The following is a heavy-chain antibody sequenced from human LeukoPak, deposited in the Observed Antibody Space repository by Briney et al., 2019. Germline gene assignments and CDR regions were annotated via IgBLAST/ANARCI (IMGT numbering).Heavy chain of an antibody. V-gene: IGHV3-48*01. D-gene: IGHD7-27*01. CDR2: ISGSGSNI. Sequence: GGSLRLSCAASGFTFSSYHMNWVRRAPGNGLEWVSYISGSGSNIYYADSVKGRFTISRDNAKNSLYLQMNSLRADDTAVYYCATDLGSRPFDYWGQGTLVTVSS. CDR1: GFTFSSYH. J-gene: IGHJ4*02. CDR3: ATDLGSRPFDY.